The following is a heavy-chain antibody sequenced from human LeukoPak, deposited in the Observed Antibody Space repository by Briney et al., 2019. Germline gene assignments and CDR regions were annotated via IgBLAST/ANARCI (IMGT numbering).Heavy chain of an antibody. D-gene: IGHD2-2*01. V-gene: IGHV3-23*01. Sequence: PGGSLRLSCAASGFTFSSYAMSWVRQAPGKGLEWVSAISGSGGSTYYADSVKGRFTISRDNSKNTLYLQMNSLRAEDTAVYYCARDGEDIVVVPAATPRFDYWGQGTLVTVSS. CDR1: GFTFSSYA. CDR2: ISGSGGST. J-gene: IGHJ4*02. CDR3: ARDGEDIVVVPAATPRFDY.